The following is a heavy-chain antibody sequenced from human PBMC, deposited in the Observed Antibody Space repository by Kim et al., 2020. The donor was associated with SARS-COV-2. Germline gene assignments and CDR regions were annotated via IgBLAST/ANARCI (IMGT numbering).Heavy chain of an antibody. CDR3: SRHDYFDFDY. Sequence: GGSLRLSCAASGFAFSGSAIHWVRQASGKGLEWLGRIRRKANNYATEYAASVKGRFTISRDDSENTADLQMSGLKTEDSAVYYCSRHDYFDFDYWGQGTLVTVSS. CDR2: IRRKANNYAT. D-gene: IGHD3-9*01. J-gene: IGHJ4*02. V-gene: IGHV3-73*01. CDR1: GFAFSGSA.